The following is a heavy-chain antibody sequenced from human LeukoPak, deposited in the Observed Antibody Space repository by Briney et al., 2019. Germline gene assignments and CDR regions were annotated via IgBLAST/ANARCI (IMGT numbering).Heavy chain of an antibody. J-gene: IGHJ4*02. CDR3: ARHSRQLRGRIFC. CDR1: GGSISSSSYY. V-gene: IGHV4-39*01. Sequence: SETLSLTCTVSGGSISSSSYYWGWIRQPPGKGLEWIGSIYYSGSTYYNPSLKSRVTISVDTSKNQFSLKLSSVTAADTAVYYCARHSRQLRGRIFCWGQGTLVTVSS. CDR2: IYYSGST. D-gene: IGHD4-11*01.